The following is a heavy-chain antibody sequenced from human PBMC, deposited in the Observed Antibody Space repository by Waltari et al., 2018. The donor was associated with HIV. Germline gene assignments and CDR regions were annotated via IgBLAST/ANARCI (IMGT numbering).Heavy chain of an antibody. CDR1: GFTFSSYS. CDR2: ISSSSSTI. J-gene: IGHJ4*02. V-gene: IGHV3-48*01. D-gene: IGHD3-16*01. CDR3: ARARREGGFDY. Sequence: EVQLVESGGGLVQPGGSLRLSCAASGFTFSSYSMNWVRQAPGKGLEWVSYISSSSSTIYYADSVKGRFTISRDNAKNSLYLQMNSLRAEDTAVYYCARARREGGFDYWGQGTLVTVSS.